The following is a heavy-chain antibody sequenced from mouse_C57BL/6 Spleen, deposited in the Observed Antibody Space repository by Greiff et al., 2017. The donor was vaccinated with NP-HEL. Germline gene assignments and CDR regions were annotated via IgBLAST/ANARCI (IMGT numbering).Heavy chain of an antibody. Sequence: VQLQQPGAELVMPGASVKLSCKASGYTFTSYWMHWVKQRPGQGLEWIGEIDPSDSYTNYNQKFKGKSTLTVDKSSSTAYMQLSSLTSEDSAVYYCASRVLGYFDVWGTGTTVTVSS. CDR1: GYTFTSYW. V-gene: IGHV1-69*01. CDR3: ASRVLGYFDV. J-gene: IGHJ1*03. CDR2: IDPSDSYT.